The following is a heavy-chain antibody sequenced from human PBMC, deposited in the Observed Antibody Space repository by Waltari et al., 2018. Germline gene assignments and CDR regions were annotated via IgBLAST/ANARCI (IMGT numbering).Heavy chain of an antibody. CDR3: VRGGPWRLVQGNAFDY. D-gene: IGHD6-6*01. CDR1: GYTFSSYG. CDR2: ISTNNGNR. Sequence: QAQLVQSGPEVKKPGASVRVSCKASGYTFSSYGITWVRQAPVQGLEWLGWISTNNGNRNYSQKLQGRVSMTTDTYTTTAYLDLRRLRSDDTAIYYCVRGGPWRLVQGNAFDYWGQGTLLTVSS. V-gene: IGHV1-18*01. J-gene: IGHJ3*01.